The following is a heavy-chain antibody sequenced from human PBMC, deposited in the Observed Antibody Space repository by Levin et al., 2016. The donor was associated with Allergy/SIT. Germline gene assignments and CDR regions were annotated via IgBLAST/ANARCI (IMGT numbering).Heavy chain of an antibody. D-gene: IGHD2-2*01. CDR3: ARVMGYCSSTSCYADYYGMDV. CDR2: IWYDGSNK. V-gene: IGHV3-33*01. Sequence: WIRQPPGKGLEWVAVIWYDGSNKYYADSVKGRFTISRDNSKNTLYLQMNSLRAEDTAVYYCARVMGYCSSTSCYADYYGMDVWGQGTTVTVSS. J-gene: IGHJ6*02.